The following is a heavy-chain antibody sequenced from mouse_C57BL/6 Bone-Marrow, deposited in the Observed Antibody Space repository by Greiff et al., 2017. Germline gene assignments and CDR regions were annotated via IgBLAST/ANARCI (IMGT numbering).Heavy chain of an antibody. CDR2: IYPGSGNT. CDR3: ARGDYDYVAY. CDR1: GYTFTDYY. J-gene: IGHJ3*01. V-gene: IGHV1-76*01. D-gene: IGHD2-4*01. Sequence: VQLQQSGAELVRPGASVKLSCKASGYTFTDYYINWVKQRPGQRLEWIARIYPGSGNTYYNEKFKGKATLTAEKSSSTAYMQLSSLTSEDSAVYFCARGDYDYVAYWGQGTLVTVSA.